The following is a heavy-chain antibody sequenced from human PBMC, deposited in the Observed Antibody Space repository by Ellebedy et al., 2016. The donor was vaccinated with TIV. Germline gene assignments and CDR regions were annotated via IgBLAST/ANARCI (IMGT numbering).Heavy chain of an antibody. CDR3: ARLSQWSIPS. Sequence: GGSLRLSCAASGFSVSSDYMSWVRQAPGKGLEWLSVISSAAMTYYADSVKGRFTISRDSSKNTLYFQMNSLRVEDTAVYYCARLSQWSIPSWGQGTLVTVSS. V-gene: IGHV3-53*01. CDR2: ISSAAMT. D-gene: IGHD2-15*01. J-gene: IGHJ5*02. CDR1: GFSVSSDY.